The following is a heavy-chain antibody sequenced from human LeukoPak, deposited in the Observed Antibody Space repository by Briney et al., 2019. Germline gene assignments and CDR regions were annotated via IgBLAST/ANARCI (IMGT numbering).Heavy chain of an antibody. CDR1: GFTFSSYA. CDR2: ISCDGSNK. Sequence: AGGSLRLSCAASGFTFSSYAMHWVRQAPGKGLEWVAVISCDGSNKYYADSVKGRFTISRDNSKNTLYLQMNSLRAEDTAVYYCARTRFHAFDIWGQGTMDTVSS. V-gene: IGHV3-30*04. J-gene: IGHJ3*02. D-gene: IGHD3-10*01. CDR3: ARTRFHAFDI.